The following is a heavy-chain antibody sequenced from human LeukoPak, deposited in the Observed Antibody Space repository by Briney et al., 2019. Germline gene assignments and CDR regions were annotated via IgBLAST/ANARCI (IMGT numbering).Heavy chain of an antibody. Sequence: GGSLRLSCAASGFTFRRYWMSWVRQAPGKGLEWVANIKEDGSEKYYVDSVKGRFTISRDNAKNSLYLQMNSLRVEETAVYYCARDWLAPFGYWGQGTLVTVSS. CDR3: ARDWLAPFGY. V-gene: IGHV3-7*01. D-gene: IGHD6-19*01. J-gene: IGHJ4*02. CDR2: IKEDGSEK. CDR1: GFTFRRYW.